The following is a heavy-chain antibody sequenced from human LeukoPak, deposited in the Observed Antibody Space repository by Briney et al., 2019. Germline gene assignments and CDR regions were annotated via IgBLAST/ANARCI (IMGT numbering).Heavy chain of an antibody. CDR2: ISYDGSNK. Sequence: QSGGSLRLSCAASGFTVSSNYMSWVRQAPGKGLEWVAVISYDGSNKYYADSVKGRFTISRDNSKNTLYLQMNSLRAEDTAVYYCARAAGAVIPNDAFDIWGQGTMVTVSS. V-gene: IGHV3-30-3*01. CDR1: GFTVSSNY. J-gene: IGHJ3*02. D-gene: IGHD3-22*01. CDR3: ARAAGAVIPNDAFDI.